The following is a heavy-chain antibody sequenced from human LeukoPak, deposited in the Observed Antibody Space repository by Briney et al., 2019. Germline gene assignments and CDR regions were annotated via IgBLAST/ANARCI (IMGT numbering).Heavy chain of an antibody. J-gene: IGHJ4*02. D-gene: IGHD5-24*01. CDR1: GFTFSSYG. Sequence: GGPLRLSCAASGFTFSSYGMSWVRQAPGKGLEWVSAISGSGGSTYYADSVKGRFTISRDNSKNTLYLQMNSLRAEDPAVYYCAKDKGAGYNSGYIDDWGQGTLVTVSS. CDR2: ISGSGGST. CDR3: AKDKGAGYNSGYIDD. V-gene: IGHV3-23*01.